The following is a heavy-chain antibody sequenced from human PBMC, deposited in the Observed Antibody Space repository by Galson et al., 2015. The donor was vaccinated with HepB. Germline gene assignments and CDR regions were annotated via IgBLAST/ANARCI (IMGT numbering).Heavy chain of an antibody. CDR1: GFTFSSYS. Sequence: SLRLSCAASGFTFSSYSMNWVRQAPGKGLEWVSSSSSSSSYIYYADSVKGRFTISRDNAKNSLYLQMNSLRAEDTAVYYCARDLSRRRYFDWSGPPDYWGQGTLVTVSS. V-gene: IGHV3-21*01. CDR3: ARDLSRRRYFDWSGPPDY. CDR2: SSSSSSYI. D-gene: IGHD3-9*01. J-gene: IGHJ4*02.